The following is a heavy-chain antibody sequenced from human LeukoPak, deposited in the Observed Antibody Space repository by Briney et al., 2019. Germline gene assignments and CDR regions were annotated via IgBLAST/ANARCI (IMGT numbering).Heavy chain of an antibody. CDR1: GGSISSYY. D-gene: IGHD4-23*01. V-gene: IGHV4-59*01. Sequence: SETLSLTCTVSGGSISSYYWSWIRQPPGKGLEWIGYIYYSGSTNYNPSLKSRVTISVDTSKNQFSLDLSSVTAADTAVYYCAREQYGGKDYWGQGNLVTVSS. J-gene: IGHJ4*02. CDR2: IYYSGST. CDR3: AREQYGGKDY.